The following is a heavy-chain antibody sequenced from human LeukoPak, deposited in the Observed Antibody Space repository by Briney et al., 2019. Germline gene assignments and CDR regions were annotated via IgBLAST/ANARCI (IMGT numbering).Heavy chain of an antibody. V-gene: IGHV3-74*01. D-gene: IGHD3-22*01. J-gene: IGHJ5*02. CDR3: ARDLGQYYDTSDNWFDP. CDR1: GFTFSSYW. Sequence: GGSLRLSCAASGFTFSSYWMHWVRQTPGKGLVWVSRINSDGINTSYADSVKGRFTISRDNAKNTLNLQMNSLRAEDTAVYYCARDLGQYYDTSDNWFDPWGQGTLVTVSS. CDR2: INSDGINT.